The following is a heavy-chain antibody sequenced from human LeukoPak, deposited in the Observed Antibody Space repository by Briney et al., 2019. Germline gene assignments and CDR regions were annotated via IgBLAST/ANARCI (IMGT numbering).Heavy chain of an antibody. CDR3: ATYYDFWSGYYSAFDI. V-gene: IGHV3-23*01. Sequence: GGSLRLSCSASGFTFSSYAMSWVRQAPGKGLEWVQAISGSGGSTYYADSVKGRFTISRDNSKNTLCLQMNSLRAEDTAVYYCATYYDFWSGYYSAFDIWGQGTMVTVSS. D-gene: IGHD3-3*01. CDR2: ISGSGGST. CDR1: GFTFSSYA. J-gene: IGHJ3*02.